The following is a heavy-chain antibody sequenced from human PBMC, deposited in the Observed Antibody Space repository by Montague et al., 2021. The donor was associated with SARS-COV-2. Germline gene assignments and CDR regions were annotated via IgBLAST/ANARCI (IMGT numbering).Heavy chain of an antibody. D-gene: IGHD3-9*01. CDR2: IDWDDDK. CDR3: ARSHYDILTGYYRGFDY. V-gene: IGHV2-70*01. Sequence: PALVKPTQTLTLTCTSSGFSLSTSGMCVSWIRQPPGKALEWLALIDWDDDKYYSTSLKTRLTISKDTSKNQVVLTMTNMDPVDTATYYCARSHYDILTGYYRGFDYWGQGTLVTVSS. J-gene: IGHJ4*02. CDR1: GFSLSTSGMC.